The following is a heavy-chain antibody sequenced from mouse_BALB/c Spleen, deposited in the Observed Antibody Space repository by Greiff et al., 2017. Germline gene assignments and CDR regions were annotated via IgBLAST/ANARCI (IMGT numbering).Heavy chain of an antibody. Sequence: LQQSGGGLVQPGGSMKLSCVASGFTFSNYWMNWVRQSPEKGLEWVAEIRLKSNNYATHYAESVKGRFTISRDDSKSSVYLQMNNLRAEDTGIYYCTREGYDYDGFAYWGQGTLVTVSA. CDR3: TREGYDYDGFAY. D-gene: IGHD2-4*01. CDR2: IRLKSNNYAT. V-gene: IGHV6-6*02. J-gene: IGHJ3*01. CDR1: GFTFSNYW.